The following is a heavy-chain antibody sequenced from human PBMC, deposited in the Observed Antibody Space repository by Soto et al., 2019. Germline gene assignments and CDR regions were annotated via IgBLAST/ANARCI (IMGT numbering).Heavy chain of an antibody. J-gene: IGHJ4*02. D-gene: IGHD3-10*01. V-gene: IGHV3-48*03. Sequence: PGGSLRLSCAASGFSFSSSEMTWVRQAPGKGLEWISYIHFSGSPIYYADSLRGRFTISRDNTKNSLYLQMSSLRAEDTAIYYCARRGLNCGRETLLIPSS. CDR2: IHFSGSPI. CDR1: GFSFSSSE. CDR3: ARRGLN.